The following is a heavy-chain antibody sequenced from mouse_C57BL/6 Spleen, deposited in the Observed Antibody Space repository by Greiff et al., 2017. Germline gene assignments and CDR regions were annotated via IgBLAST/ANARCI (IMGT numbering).Heavy chain of an antibody. CDR2: IYPGDGDT. CDR3: AHITTVVTPSFDY. Sequence: QVQLQQSGPELVKPGASVKISCKASGYAFSSSWMNWVKQRPGKGLEWIGRIYPGDGDTNYNGKFKGKATLTADKSSSTAYMQLSSLTSEDSAVYFCAHITTVVTPSFDYGGQGTTLTVSS. D-gene: IGHD1-1*01. V-gene: IGHV1-82*01. J-gene: IGHJ2*01. CDR1: GYAFSSSW.